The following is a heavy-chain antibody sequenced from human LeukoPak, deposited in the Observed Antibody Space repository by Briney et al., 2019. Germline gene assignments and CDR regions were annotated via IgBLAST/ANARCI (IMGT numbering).Heavy chain of an antibody. CDR1: GFTFSDYY. V-gene: IGHV3-11*01. D-gene: IGHD6-13*01. Sequence: GGSLRLSCAASGFTFSDYYMSWIRQAPGKGLEWVSYISSSGSTIYYADSVKGRFTISRDDAKNSLYLQMNSLRAEDTAVYYCAAAGALTLFDYWGQGTLVTVSS. J-gene: IGHJ4*02. CDR3: AAAGALTLFDY. CDR2: ISSSGSTI.